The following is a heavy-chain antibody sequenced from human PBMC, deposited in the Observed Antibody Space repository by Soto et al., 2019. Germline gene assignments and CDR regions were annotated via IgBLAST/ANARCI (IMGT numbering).Heavy chain of an antibody. CDR1: GFTVSSNY. V-gene: IGHV3-53*01. D-gene: IGHD2-8*01. J-gene: IGHJ6*02. CDR3: ARDRMVYAIGRSYGMDV. Sequence: LRLSCAASGFTVSSNYMSWVRQAPGKGLEWVSVIYSGGSTYYADSVKGRFTISRDNSKNTLYLQMNSLRAEDTAVYYCARDRMVYAIGRSYGMDVWGQGTTVTVSS. CDR2: IYSGGST.